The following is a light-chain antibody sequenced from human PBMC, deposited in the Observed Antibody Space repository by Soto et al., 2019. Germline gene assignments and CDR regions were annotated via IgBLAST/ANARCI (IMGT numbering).Light chain of an antibody. Sequence: EIVLTQSPGTLSLSPGERATLSCRASQSVSSTYLAWYQHIPGQAPRLLIYGSSTRATGVPDRFSGSGSGTDFTLTITILEPEDFAVYFCQQYGDSPPTFGQGTKVEIK. CDR1: QSVSSTY. V-gene: IGKV3-20*01. J-gene: IGKJ1*01. CDR3: QQYGDSPPT. CDR2: GSS.